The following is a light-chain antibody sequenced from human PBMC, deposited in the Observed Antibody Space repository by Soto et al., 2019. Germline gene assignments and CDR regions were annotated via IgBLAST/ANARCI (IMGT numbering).Light chain of an antibody. CDR3: QPRSNWALT. Sequence: EIVLTQSPATLSLSPGERATLSCRASQSVSSYLAWYQQKPGQAPRLLIYDASNRATGIPARFSGSGSGTDLTLTISSLEPEDFAVNYCQPRSNWALTFGGGTKVEIK. CDR1: QSVSSY. CDR2: DAS. J-gene: IGKJ4*01. V-gene: IGKV3-11*01.